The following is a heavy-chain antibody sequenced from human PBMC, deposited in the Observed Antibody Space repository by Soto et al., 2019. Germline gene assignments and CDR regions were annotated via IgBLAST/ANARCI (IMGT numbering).Heavy chain of an antibody. D-gene: IGHD3-3*01. CDR1: GFTYSSYA. J-gene: IGHJ4*02. V-gene: IGHV3-23*01. CDR3: AKAARIFGVVIFFDY. CDR2: ISGSGAST. Sequence: GGSLRLSCAASGFTYSSYAMNWVRQAPGKGLEWVSTISGSGASTYYADSVKGRFTISRDNSKNTLYLQMNSLRAEDTAVYYCAKAARIFGVVIFFDYWGQGTLVTVSS.